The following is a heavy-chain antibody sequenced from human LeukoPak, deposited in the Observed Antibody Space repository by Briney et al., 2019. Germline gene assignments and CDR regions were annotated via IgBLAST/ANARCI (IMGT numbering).Heavy chain of an antibody. CDR1: GGSFSGYY. CDR2: INHSGST. J-gene: IGHJ4*02. V-gene: IGHV4-34*01. Sequence: PSETLSLTCAVYGGSFSGYYWSWIRQPPGKGLEWIGEINHSGSTNYNPSLKSRVTISVDTSKNQFSLKLSSVTAADTAVYYCARLGRISARGKDYWGQGTLVTVSS. D-gene: IGHD6-6*01. CDR3: ARLGRISARGKDY.